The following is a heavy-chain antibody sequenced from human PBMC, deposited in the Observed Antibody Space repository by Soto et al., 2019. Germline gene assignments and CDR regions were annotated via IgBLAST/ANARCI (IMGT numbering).Heavy chain of an antibody. Sequence: QLEESGGGLVQPGGSLRLSCAASEFTFSNAWMTWVRQAPGKGLEWVGRIKSRVDGGTTDYAAPVKGRFTISRDDSKNTLYLQMNSLKTEDTAVYYCTTDLWPRFDPWGQGTLVTVSS. J-gene: IGHJ5*02. V-gene: IGHV3-15*01. CDR3: TTDLWPRFDP. D-gene: IGHD2-21*01. CDR2: IKSRVDGGTT. CDR1: EFTFSNAW.